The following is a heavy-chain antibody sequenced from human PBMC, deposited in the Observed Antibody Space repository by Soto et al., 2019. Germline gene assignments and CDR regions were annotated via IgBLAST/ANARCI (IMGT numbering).Heavy chain of an antibody. J-gene: IGHJ6*02. CDR3: ARVEYDILTGYYTPYYYGMDV. D-gene: IGHD3-9*01. CDR2: FSSTGST. Sequence: SETLSLTCAVSGASIAYYYWNWIRQPPGRGLEWIVSFSSTGSTVYNPSLRSRVTISLDTSKNQFSLTLNSVTAADTAVYYCARVEYDILTGYYTPYYYGMDVWGQGTTVTVSS. V-gene: IGHV4-59*01. CDR1: GASIAYYY.